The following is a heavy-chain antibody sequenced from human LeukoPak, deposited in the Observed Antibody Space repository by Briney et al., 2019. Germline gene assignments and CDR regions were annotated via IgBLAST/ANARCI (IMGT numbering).Heavy chain of an antibody. D-gene: IGHD2-15*01. Sequence: PGGSLRLSCAASGFTFDSYAMHWVRQAPGKGLEWVAVISYDEGKKYYADSVKGRFTISRDNSKNTLYLQMNSLRAKDTAVYYCAKGVVAAQNAFDIWGQGTMVTVSS. CDR2: ISYDEGKK. J-gene: IGHJ3*02. CDR3: AKGVVAAQNAFDI. V-gene: IGHV3-30*07. CDR1: GFTFDSYA.